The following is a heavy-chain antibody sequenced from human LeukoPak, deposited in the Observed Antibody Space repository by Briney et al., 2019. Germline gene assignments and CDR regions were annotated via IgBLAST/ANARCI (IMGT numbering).Heavy chain of an antibody. CDR2: INPSGGST. Sequence: ASVKVSCTASGYTFNTYGITWVRQAPGQGLEWMGIINPSGGSTSYAQKFQGRVTMTRDMSTSTVYMELSSLRSEDTAVYYCARETSLWYFDLWGRGTLVTVSS. V-gene: IGHV1-46*02. J-gene: IGHJ2*01. D-gene: IGHD2-2*01. CDR1: GYTFNTYG. CDR3: ARETSLWYFDL.